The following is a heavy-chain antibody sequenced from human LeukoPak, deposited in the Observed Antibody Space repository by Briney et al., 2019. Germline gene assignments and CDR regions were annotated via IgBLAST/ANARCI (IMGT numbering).Heavy chain of an antibody. Sequence: GASVKVSCKASGYTFTCYYMHWVRQAPGQGLEWMGWINPNSGGTNYAQKFQGRVTMTRDTSISTAYMELSRLRSDDTAVYYCARSVPKRLPAAIERDDYWGQGTLVTVSS. J-gene: IGHJ4*02. D-gene: IGHD2-2*01. CDR2: INPNSGGT. CDR1: GYTFTCYY. V-gene: IGHV1-2*02. CDR3: ARSVPKRLPAAIERDDY.